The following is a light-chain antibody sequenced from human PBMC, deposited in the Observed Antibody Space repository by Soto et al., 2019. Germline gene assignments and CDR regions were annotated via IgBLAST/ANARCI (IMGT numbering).Light chain of an antibody. CDR2: GAS. CDR3: QHYGNTPPSVT. J-gene: IGKJ3*01. V-gene: IGKV3-20*01. CDR1: QSLSSSY. Sequence: EIVLTQPPGTLSLSPGERATLSCRASQSLSSSYLVWYQQKPGQAPRLLIYGASSRATGIPDRFSGSGSGTDFTLTISRLEPEDFVVYYCQHYGNTPPSVTFGPGTKVDIK.